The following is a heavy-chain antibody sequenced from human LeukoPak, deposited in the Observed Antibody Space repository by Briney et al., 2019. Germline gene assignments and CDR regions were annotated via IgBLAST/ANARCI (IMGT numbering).Heavy chain of an antibody. V-gene: IGHV3-23*01. D-gene: IGHD3-22*01. CDR1: GFTFNSYA. CDR3: AKGLSYYYDSSGKAFDY. CDR2: ISGSGGST. Sequence: PGGSLRLSCAASGFTFNSYAMSWVRQAPGKGLEWVSAISGSGGSTYYADSVKGRFTISRDNSKNTLYLQMNSLRAEDTAVYYCAKGLSYYYDSSGKAFDYWGQGTLVTVSS. J-gene: IGHJ4*02.